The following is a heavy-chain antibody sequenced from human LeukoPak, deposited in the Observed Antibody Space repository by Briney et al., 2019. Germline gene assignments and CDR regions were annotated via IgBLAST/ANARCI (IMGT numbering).Heavy chain of an antibody. Sequence: GGSLRLSCEGSGFTFSNYWMGWVRQAPGKGLQWVANIKTDGSEKYYVDSVKGRFTISRDNAKNSLYLQMNSLRAEDTAVYYCARDLSMVAATLNGVDVWGQGTTVTVSS. J-gene: IGHJ6*02. CDR3: ARDLSMVAATLNGVDV. CDR2: IKTDGSEK. V-gene: IGHV3-7*01. CDR1: GFTFSNYW. D-gene: IGHD2-15*01.